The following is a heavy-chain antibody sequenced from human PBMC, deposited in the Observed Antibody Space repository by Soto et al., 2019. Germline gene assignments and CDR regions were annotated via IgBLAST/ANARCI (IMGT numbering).Heavy chain of an antibody. CDR3: AREGITIFGVVKPDAFAI. CDR1: GYTFTSYG. V-gene: IGHV1-18*01. J-gene: IGHJ3*02. CDR2: ISASSGNT. D-gene: IGHD3-3*01. Sequence: GASVKVSCKASGYTFTSYGISCVRQAPGQGLEWMGIISASSGNTSYAQKFQGRVTMTTDTSTSTVYMELSSLRSEDTAVYYCAREGITIFGVVKPDAFAIWGQGTMVTVSS.